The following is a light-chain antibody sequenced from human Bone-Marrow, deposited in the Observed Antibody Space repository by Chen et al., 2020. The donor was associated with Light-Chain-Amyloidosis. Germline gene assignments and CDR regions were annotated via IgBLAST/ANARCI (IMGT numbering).Light chain of an antibody. CDR1: SVIIANNY. Sequence: NFMLTQHHSVSESPGKTVIISCTRSSVIIANNYVQWYQQRPGSSPTTVICEADQTPSGVPDRFSGSIDSSSNSASLTISGLKPEDEADYYCQSYQGSSQGVFGGGTKLTVL. CDR2: EAD. J-gene: IGLJ3*02. CDR3: QSYQGSSQGV. V-gene: IGLV6-57*01.